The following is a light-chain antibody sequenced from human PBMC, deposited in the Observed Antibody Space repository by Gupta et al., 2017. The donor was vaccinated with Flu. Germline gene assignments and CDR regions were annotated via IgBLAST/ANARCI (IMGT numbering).Light chain of an antibody. V-gene: IGLV2-14*01. CDR2: GVS. CDR1: SSDVGGYNF. CDR3: SSYTSSTTLV. Sequence: QSALTQPASASGSPGQSITISCTGVSSDVGGYNFVSWYQHHPGKVPKVIIYGVSSRPSGISNRFSGSKSGNTASLTISGLQAEDEADYYCSSYTSSTTLVFGGGTKLTVL. J-gene: IGLJ2*01.